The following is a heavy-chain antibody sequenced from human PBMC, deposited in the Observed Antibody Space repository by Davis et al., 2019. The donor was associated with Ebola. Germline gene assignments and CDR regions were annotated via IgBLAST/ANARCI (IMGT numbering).Heavy chain of an antibody. J-gene: IGHJ5*02. V-gene: IGHV4-59*12. CDR2: IYYSGST. CDR1: GGSISSYY. CDR3: ARGVLISGWVRWVFDP. Sequence: MPSETLSLTCTVSGGSISSYYWNWIRQPPGKGLEWIGYIYYSGSTNYNPSLKSRVTISVDTSKNQFSLKLSSVTAADTAVYYCARGVLISGWVRWVFDPWGQGTLVTVSS. D-gene: IGHD6-19*01.